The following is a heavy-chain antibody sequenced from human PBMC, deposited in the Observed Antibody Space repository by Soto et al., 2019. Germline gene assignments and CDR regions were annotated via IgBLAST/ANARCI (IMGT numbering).Heavy chain of an antibody. CDR2: ITPVFGTA. CDR1: GVTFRTYT. CDR3: AREGGAPGAFDH. Sequence: SVKVSCKASGVTFRTYTISWVRQAPGQGLEWMGGITPVFGTANYAQKLQGRVTITADESTSTAYMELSSLRSEDTALYYCAREGGAPGAFDHWGQGTLVTAPQ. J-gene: IGHJ4*02. D-gene: IGHD7-27*01. V-gene: IGHV1-69*13.